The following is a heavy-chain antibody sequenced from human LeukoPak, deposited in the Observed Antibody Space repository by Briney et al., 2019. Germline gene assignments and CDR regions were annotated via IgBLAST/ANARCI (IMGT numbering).Heavy chain of an antibody. CDR2: ISSSGTYM. CDR1: GFTFSNHD. V-gene: IGHV3-21*01. J-gene: IGHJ4*02. CDR3: ARDPRIAVASWYLDY. D-gene: IGHD6-19*01. Sequence: GGSLRLSCATSGFTFSNHDMHWVRQAPGKGLEWVSSISSSGTYMYYADSVKGRFTISRDNAQNSLYLQMNSLRAEDTAVYYCARDPRIAVASWYLDYWGQGTLVTVSS.